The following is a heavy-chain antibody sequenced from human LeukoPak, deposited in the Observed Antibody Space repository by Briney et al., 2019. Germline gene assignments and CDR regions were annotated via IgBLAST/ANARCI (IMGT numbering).Heavy chain of an antibody. Sequence: SETLSLTCTVSGGSISSYYWSWIRQPPGKGLEWIGYIYYSGSTNYNPSLKSRVTISVDTSKNQFPLKLSSVTAADTAVYYCARSRSGQFDWFDPWGQGTLVTVSS. CDR2: IYYSGST. CDR3: ARSRSGQFDWFDP. J-gene: IGHJ5*02. D-gene: IGHD3-16*01. V-gene: IGHV4-59*01. CDR1: GGSISSYY.